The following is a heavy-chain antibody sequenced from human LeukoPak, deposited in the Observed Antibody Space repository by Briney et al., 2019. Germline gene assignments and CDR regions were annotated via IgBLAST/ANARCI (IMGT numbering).Heavy chain of an antibody. CDR2: ISSSSSYI. Sequence: GSLRLSCAASGFTFSSYSMNWVRQAPGKGLEWVSSISSSSSYIYYADSVKGRFTISRDNAKNSLYLQMNSLRAEDTAVYYCVRDAGSNGMDVWGQGTTVTVSS. D-gene: IGHD1-14*01. V-gene: IGHV3-21*01. J-gene: IGHJ6*02. CDR3: VRDAGSNGMDV. CDR1: GFTFSSYS.